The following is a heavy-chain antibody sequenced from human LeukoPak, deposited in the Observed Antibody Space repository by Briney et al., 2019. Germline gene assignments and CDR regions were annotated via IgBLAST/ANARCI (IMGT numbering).Heavy chain of an antibody. J-gene: IGHJ5*02. D-gene: IGHD3-10*01. CDR1: GYTFTGYY. CDR3: ARDSRRLLWFREDINWFDP. CDR2: ISAYNGNT. V-gene: IGHV1-18*04. Sequence: ASVKVSCKASGYTFTGYYMHWVRQAPGQGLEWMGWISAYNGNTNYAQKLQGRVTMTTDTSTSTAYMELRSLRSDDTAVYYCARDSRRLLWFREDINWFDPWGQGTLVTVSS.